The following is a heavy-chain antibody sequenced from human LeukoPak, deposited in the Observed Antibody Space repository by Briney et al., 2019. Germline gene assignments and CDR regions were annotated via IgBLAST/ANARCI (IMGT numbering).Heavy chain of an antibody. D-gene: IGHD3-16*01. V-gene: IGHV4-59*11. CDR3: ARVSTGDLDY. CDR1: GDSMNNHY. Sequence: SETLSLTCSVSGDSMNNHYWSWIRQSPGKGLQWIGYIHHSGSIDYNPSLKSRVTISIDTSKKQLSLKLRSVTVADTAVYYCARVSTGDLDYWGQGTLVTVSS. J-gene: IGHJ4*02. CDR2: IHHSGSI.